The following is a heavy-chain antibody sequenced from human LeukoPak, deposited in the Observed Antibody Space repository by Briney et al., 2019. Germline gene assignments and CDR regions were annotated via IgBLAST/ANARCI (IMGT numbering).Heavy chain of an antibody. CDR2: IKPDGSGE. V-gene: IGHV3-7*01. CDR3: ARDSAISSGGSDY. CDR1: GFTFSGYW. Sequence: GGSLRLSCAASGFTFSGYWMSWVRQAPGKGLEWVANIKPDGSGEYYVDSVKGRFTISRDNAKSSLFLQMDSLRAEDTALYFCARDSAISSGGSDYWGQGTLVTVSS. D-gene: IGHD2-15*01. J-gene: IGHJ4*02.